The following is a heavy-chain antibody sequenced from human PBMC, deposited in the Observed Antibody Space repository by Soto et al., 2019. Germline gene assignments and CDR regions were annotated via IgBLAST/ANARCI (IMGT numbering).Heavy chain of an antibody. V-gene: IGHV3-23*01. Sequence: SLRLSCAASGFTFNNYAMSWVRQAPGKGLEWVSSITDNGGGTHYADSVKGRFTVSRDASKNTLYLQMNGLRAEDTALYYCARDSSGYYQFPNWFDPWGQGTLVTVSS. CDR2: ITDNGGGT. D-gene: IGHD3-22*01. CDR3: ARDSSGYYQFPNWFDP. J-gene: IGHJ5*02. CDR1: GFTFNNYA.